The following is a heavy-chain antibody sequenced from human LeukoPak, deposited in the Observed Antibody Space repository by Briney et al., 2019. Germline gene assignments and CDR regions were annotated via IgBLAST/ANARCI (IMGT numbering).Heavy chain of an antibody. D-gene: IGHD3-22*01. Sequence: SETLSLTCTVSGYSISSGYYWGWIRQPPGKGLEWIGSIYHSGSTYYNPSLKSRVTISVDTSKNQFSLKLSSVTAADTAVYYCARDYYYDSSGYLNWFDPWGQGTLVTVSS. V-gene: IGHV4-38-2*02. CDR2: IYHSGST. J-gene: IGHJ5*02. CDR1: GYSISSGYY. CDR3: ARDYYYDSSGYLNWFDP.